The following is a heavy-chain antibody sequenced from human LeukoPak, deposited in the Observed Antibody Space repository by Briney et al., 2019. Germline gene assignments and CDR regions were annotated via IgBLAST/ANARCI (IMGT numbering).Heavy chain of an antibody. CDR3: ARRWAGGSSGSYDEADY. CDR2: INHSGST. V-gene: IGHV4-34*01. D-gene: IGHD3-10*01. J-gene: IGHJ4*02. Sequence: PSETLSLTCTVSNFSISSGYYWSWIRQPPGKGLEWIGEINHSGSTNYNPSLKSRVTISVDTSKNQFSLKLSSVTAADTAVYYCARRWAGGSSGSYDEADYWGQGTLVTVSS. CDR1: NFSISSGYY.